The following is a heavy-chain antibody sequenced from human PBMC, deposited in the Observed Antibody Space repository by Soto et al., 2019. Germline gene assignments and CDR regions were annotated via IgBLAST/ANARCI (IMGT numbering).Heavy chain of an antibody. CDR3: ARDQTGITTTGGGRIDH. D-gene: IGHD1-20*01. V-gene: IGHV3-30-3*01. CDR2: VSFDGSNK. CDR1: GFNFSTHA. J-gene: IGHJ4*02. Sequence: QVQLVESGGGVVQPGRSLRLSCAASGFNFSTHAMHWVRQAPGKGLECVAIVSFDGSNKYYADSLKGRFTIPRDNSKNTLYLQMSRLTPEDTAVYYCARDQTGITTTGGGRIDHWGQGTLVTVSS.